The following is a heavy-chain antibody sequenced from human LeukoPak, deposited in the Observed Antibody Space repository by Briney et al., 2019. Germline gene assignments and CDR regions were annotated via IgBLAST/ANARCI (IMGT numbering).Heavy chain of an antibody. Sequence: GGSLRLSCAASGFTFSSYSMNWVRQAPGKGLEWVSYISSSSSTIYYADSVKGRFTISRDNAKNSLYLQMNSLRAEDTAVYYCAELGITMIGGVWGKGTTVTITS. D-gene: IGHD3-10*02. CDR3: AELGITMIGGV. J-gene: IGHJ6*04. CDR1: GFTFSSYS. V-gene: IGHV3-48*04. CDR2: ISSSSSTI.